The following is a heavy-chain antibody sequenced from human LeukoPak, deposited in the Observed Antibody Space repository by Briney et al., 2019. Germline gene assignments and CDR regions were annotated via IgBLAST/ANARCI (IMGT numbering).Heavy chain of an antibody. CDR2: IIPIFGTA. D-gene: IGHD4-23*01. V-gene: IGHV1-69*05. J-gene: IGHJ4*02. Sequence: GASVKVSCKASGGTFSSYAISWVRQAPGQGLEWMGGIIPIFGTANYAQKFQGRVTITTDESTSTAYMELSSLRSEDTAVYYCAILATVVTILPSYYFDYWGQGTLVTVSS. CDR3: AILATVVTILPSYYFDY. CDR1: GGTFSSYA.